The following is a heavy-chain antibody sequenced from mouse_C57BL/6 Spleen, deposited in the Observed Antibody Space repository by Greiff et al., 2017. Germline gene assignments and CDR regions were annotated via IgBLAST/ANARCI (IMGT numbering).Heavy chain of an antibody. CDR1: GYTFTSYD. Sequence: QVQLQLSGPELVKPGASVKLSCKASGYTFTSYDLNWVKQRPGQGLEWIGWIYPTDGYTKYDEKFKGKATLTVDTSSSTAYMELQSLTAEDSAVYFCARLDYYGSSPFDYWGQGTTLTVSS. D-gene: IGHD1-1*01. CDR2: IYPTDGYT. CDR3: ARLDYYGSSPFDY. V-gene: IGHV1-85*01. J-gene: IGHJ2*01.